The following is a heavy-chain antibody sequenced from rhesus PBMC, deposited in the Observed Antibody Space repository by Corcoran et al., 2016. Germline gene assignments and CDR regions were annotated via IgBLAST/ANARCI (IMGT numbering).Heavy chain of an antibody. CDR3: ARHIATSRHFDY. D-gene: IGHD5-36*02. Sequence: QLQLQESGPGRVKPSETLSVTCAVSADSISSNYWSWIRQPPGKGLEGMGRIYGSGSSTNYNPSLKSRVTLSVDTSKNQVSLKLRSVTAADTAVYYCARHIATSRHFDYWGQGVLVTVSS. J-gene: IGHJ4*01. V-gene: IGHV4-169*01. CDR1: ADSISSNY. CDR2: IYGSGSST.